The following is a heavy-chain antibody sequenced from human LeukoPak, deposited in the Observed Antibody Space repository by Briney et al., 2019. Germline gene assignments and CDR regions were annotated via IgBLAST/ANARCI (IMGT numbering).Heavy chain of an antibody. Sequence: ASVKVSCKASGYTLTSYGISSVRQAPGQGLEGMGWISAYNGNTNYAQKLQGRVTMTTDTSTSTAYMELRSLRSDDTAVYYCARDFKQLVLYYYYGMDVWGQGTTVTVSS. D-gene: IGHD6-13*01. CDR3: ARDFKQLVLYYYYGMDV. V-gene: IGHV1-18*01. CDR2: ISAYNGNT. CDR1: GYTLTSYG. J-gene: IGHJ6*02.